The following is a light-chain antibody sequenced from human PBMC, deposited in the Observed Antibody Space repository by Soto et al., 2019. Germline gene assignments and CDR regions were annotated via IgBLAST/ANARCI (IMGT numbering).Light chain of an antibody. CDR3: QQYGSLSWT. CDR2: AAS. V-gene: IGKV1-17*01. CDR1: QDIQNA. J-gene: IGKJ1*01. Sequence: DIQMTQSPSSLSASVGDRVTITCRASQDIQNALGWYQQKPGKAPKRLIYAASSLQSGVPSRFSGSRSGTEFTLTISRLEPEDFAVYYCQQYGSLSWTFGQGTKVEIK.